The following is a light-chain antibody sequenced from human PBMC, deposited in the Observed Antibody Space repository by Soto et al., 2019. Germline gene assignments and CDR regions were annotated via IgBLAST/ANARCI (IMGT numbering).Light chain of an antibody. CDR2: DVT. CDR3: SSYTSRGTHYV. Sequence: QSALTQPASVSGSPGQSITISCAGTSSDVGAYNFVSWYQQHPGKAPELIIYDVTNRPSGVSNRFSGSKSGNTASLTISGLQAEDEADYYCSSYTSRGTHYVFGPGTKLTVL. V-gene: IGLV2-14*03. J-gene: IGLJ1*01. CDR1: SSDVGAYNF.